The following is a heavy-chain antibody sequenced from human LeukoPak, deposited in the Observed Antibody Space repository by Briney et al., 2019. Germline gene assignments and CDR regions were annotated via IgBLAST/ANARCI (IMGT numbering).Heavy chain of an antibody. D-gene: IGHD3-10*01. CDR3: ATGGITMIRGVMVFRD. J-gene: IGHJ4*02. CDR2: ISYDGKNN. CDR1: GITVSSYA. Sequence: GGSLRLSCAASGITVSSYALHWVRQAPGKGLEWVAVISYDGKNNYYGDSAKGRFTVSRDNSKNTLYLQMNSLRPEDTAIYYCATGGITMIRGVMVFRDWGQGTLVTVSS. V-gene: IGHV3-30*04.